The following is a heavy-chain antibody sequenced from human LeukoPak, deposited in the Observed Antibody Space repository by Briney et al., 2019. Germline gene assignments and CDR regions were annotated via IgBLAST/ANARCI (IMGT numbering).Heavy chain of an antibody. Sequence: GGSLRLSCAASGFTFSSYAMSWVRQAPGKGLEWVSAISGSGGSTYYADSVKGRFTISRDNSKNTLYLQMNSLRAEDTAVYYCAKDFTNQSGYSGYYGMDVWGQGTTVTVSS. CDR2: ISGSGGST. CDR3: AKDFTNQSGYSGYYGMDV. V-gene: IGHV3-23*01. J-gene: IGHJ6*02. D-gene: IGHD5-12*01. CDR1: GFTFSSYA.